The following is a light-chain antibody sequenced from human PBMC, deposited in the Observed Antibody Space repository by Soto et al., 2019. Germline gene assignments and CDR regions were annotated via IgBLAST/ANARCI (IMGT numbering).Light chain of an antibody. J-gene: IGKJ5*01. CDR1: HTNNNY. CDR2: SAS. Sequence: DLPMSQSPSSLSSSVGGIVAITCRTSHTNNNYLHWYQQRPGNAPKLLAYSASNLQSGVPSRCSGSRSGTEFTLTISSLHPEDFATDYCQQLNDYPISFGQGTRLEI. V-gene: IGKV1-17*01. CDR3: QQLNDYPIS.